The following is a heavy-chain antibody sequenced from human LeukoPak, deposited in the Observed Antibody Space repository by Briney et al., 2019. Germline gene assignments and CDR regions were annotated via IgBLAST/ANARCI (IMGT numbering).Heavy chain of an antibody. CDR3: ARLSVWSGYYLD. CDR2: IYYSGTT. D-gene: IGHD3-3*01. CDR1: GGSISSSTYY. V-gene: IGHV4-39*01. Sequence: PSETLSLTCTVSGGSISSSTYYGGWIRQSPGKGLEWIGSIYYSGTTYYNPSVKSRVTISVDTSKNQFSLKLSSVTAADTAVYYCARLSVWSGYYLDWGQGTLVTVSS. J-gene: IGHJ4*02.